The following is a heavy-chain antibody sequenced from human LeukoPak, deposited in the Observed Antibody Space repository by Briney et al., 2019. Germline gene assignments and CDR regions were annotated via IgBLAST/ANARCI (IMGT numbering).Heavy chain of an antibody. J-gene: IGHJ1*01. Sequence: PGGSLRLSCAASGFTFDDYAMHWVRQAPGKGLEWVSGISWNSGSIGYADSVKGRFTISRDNAKNSLYLQMNSLRAEDTALYYCAKDNGQWLAPGHFQHWGQGTLVTVSS. CDR1: GFTFDDYA. D-gene: IGHD6-19*01. CDR3: AKDNGQWLAPGHFQH. CDR2: ISWNSGSI. V-gene: IGHV3-9*01.